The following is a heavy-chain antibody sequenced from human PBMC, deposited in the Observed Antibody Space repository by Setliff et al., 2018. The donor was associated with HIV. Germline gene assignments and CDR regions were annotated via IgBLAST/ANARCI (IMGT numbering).Heavy chain of an antibody. CDR1: GFTLSSYS. V-gene: IGHV3-21*01. CDR3: ARVVGAYYDSSGYYYSYYFYY. CDR2: ISSSSSYI. J-gene: IGHJ4*02. D-gene: IGHD3-22*01. Sequence: PGGSLRLSCAASGFTLSSYSMNWVRQAPGKGLEWVSSISSSSSYIYYADSVKGRFTISRDNAKNSLYLQMNSLRAEDTAVYCCARVVGAYYDSSGYYYSYYFYYWGQGTLVTVSS.